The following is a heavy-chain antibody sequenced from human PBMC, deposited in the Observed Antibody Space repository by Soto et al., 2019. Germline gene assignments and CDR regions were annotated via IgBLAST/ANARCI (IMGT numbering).Heavy chain of an antibody. Sequence: GGSLRLSCAACGFTVSSNYLSWVRQAPGKGLQCVSVIYSGGSTYYADSLKGRFTISRDNSKKTLYLQMNSLRAEDTAVYYCARAERAYCGGDCYPNGMDVWGQGTTVTVYS. CDR1: GFTVSSNY. V-gene: IGHV3-53*01. J-gene: IGHJ6*02. CDR3: ARAERAYCGGDCYPNGMDV. CDR2: IYSGGST. D-gene: IGHD2-21*02.